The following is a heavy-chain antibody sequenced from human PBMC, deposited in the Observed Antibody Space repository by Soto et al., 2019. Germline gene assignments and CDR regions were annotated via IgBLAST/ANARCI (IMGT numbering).Heavy chain of an antibody. V-gene: IGHV3-48*03. Sequence: GGSLRLSCAASGFTFSSYEMNWVRQAPGKGLEWVSYISSSGITTYYADSLKGRFTISRDNAKNSLYLQMNSLRAEDTAVYYCVREGPPGYSGYGKFDYWGQGTLVTVSS. D-gene: IGHD5-12*01. CDR3: VREGPPGYSGYGKFDY. J-gene: IGHJ4*02. CDR2: ISSSGITT. CDR1: GFTFSSYE.